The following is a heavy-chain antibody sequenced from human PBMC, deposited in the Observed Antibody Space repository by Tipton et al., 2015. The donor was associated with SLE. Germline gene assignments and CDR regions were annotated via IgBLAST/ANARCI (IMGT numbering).Heavy chain of an antibody. D-gene: IGHD3-22*01. CDR3: ARALHDYYDSSGYYYWFDP. CDR1: GGSISSYY. CDR2: IYTSGNT. J-gene: IGHJ5*02. Sequence: TLSLTCTVSGGSISSYYWSWIRQPPGKGLEWIGYIYTSGNTNYNPSLKSRVTISVDTSKNQFSLKLSSVTAADTAVYYCARALHDYYDSSGYYYWFDPWGQGTLVTVSS. V-gene: IGHV4-59*01.